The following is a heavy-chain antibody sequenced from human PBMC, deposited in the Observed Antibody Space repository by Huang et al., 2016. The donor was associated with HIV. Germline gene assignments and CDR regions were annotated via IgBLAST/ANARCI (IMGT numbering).Heavy chain of an antibody. D-gene: IGHD6-13*01. CDR2: INYSGST. J-gene: IGHJ6*02. CDR1: GGSISSSSYY. Sequence: QLQLQESGPGLVKPSETLSLTCIVSGGSISSSSYYWGWIRQPPGKGLEWIGSINYSGSTYYNPSLKSRVTISVDTSKNQFSLKLSSVTAADTAVYYCARGDMYSSSWYVYYYGMDVWGQGTTVTVSS. CDR3: ARGDMYSSSWYVYYYGMDV. V-gene: IGHV4-39*01.